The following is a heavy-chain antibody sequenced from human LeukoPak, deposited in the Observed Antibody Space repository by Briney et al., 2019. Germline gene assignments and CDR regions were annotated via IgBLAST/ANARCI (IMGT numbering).Heavy chain of an antibody. Sequence: PSQTLSLTCTVSGGSISSYYWSWIRQPPGKGLEWIGYIYYSGSTNYNPSLKSRVTISVDTSKNQFSLKLSSVTAADTAVYYCARSVVEAFDYWGQGTLVTVSS. CDR2: IYYSGST. D-gene: IGHD3-22*01. CDR3: ARSVVEAFDY. J-gene: IGHJ4*02. CDR1: GGSISSYY. V-gene: IGHV4-59*01.